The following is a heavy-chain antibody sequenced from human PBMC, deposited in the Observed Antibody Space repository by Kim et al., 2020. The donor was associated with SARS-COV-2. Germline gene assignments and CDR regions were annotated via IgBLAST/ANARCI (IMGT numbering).Heavy chain of an antibody. J-gene: IGHJ4*02. CDR3: ARDPGDYYDSSGYPDY. D-gene: IGHD3-22*01. Sequence: SVKVSCKASGGTFSSYAISWVRQAPGQGLEWMGRIIPILGIANYAQKFQGRVTITADKSTSTAYMELSSLRSEDTAVYYCARDPGDYYDSSGYPDYWGQGTLVTVSS. V-gene: IGHV1-69*04. CDR2: IIPILGIA. CDR1: GGTFSSYA.